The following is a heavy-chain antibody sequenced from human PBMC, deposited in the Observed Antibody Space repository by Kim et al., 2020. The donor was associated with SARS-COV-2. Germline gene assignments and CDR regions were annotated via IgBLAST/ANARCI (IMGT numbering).Heavy chain of an antibody. V-gene: IGHV1-46*02. CDR3: ARDPAEVGNNWFDP. CDR1: GYSFNIDY. Sequence: ASVKVSCKASGYSFNIDYVHWVRQAPGQGLEWMGKINPNGGATRSAQQFQGRVAMTMDTSTRTMYMYLSRLTSEDTAVYYCARDPAEVGNNWFDPWGQGTVVTVSS. J-gene: IGHJ5*02. CDR2: INPNGGAT.